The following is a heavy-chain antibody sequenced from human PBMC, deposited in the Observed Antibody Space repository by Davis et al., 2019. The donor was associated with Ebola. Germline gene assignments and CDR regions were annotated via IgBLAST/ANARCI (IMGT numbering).Heavy chain of an antibody. Sequence: GESLKISCAVSGFVFSNSPMSWVRQTPGKGLEWVSVIYSGGSTYYADSVKGRFTISRDNSKNTLYLQMNSLRAEDTAVYYCARVTITMVRGVIIDGNWFDPWGQGTLVTVSS. D-gene: IGHD3-10*01. J-gene: IGHJ5*02. CDR2: IYSGGST. V-gene: IGHV3-53*01. CDR1: GFVFSNSP. CDR3: ARVTITMVRGVIIDGNWFDP.